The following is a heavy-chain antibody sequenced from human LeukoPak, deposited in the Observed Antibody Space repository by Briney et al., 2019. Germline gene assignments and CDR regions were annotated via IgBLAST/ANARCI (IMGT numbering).Heavy chain of an antibody. CDR2: IYYSGNT. V-gene: IGHV4-59*01. J-gene: IGHJ4*02. D-gene: IGHD6-19*01. CDR1: GGSINNFY. Sequence: SETLPLTCTVSGGSINNFYWSWIRQPPGKGLEWIGYIYYSGNTNYNPSLKSRVTISVDTSKNQFSLQLSSVTTADTAVYYCARGGWSLDYWGQGTLVTVSS. CDR3: ARGGWSLDY.